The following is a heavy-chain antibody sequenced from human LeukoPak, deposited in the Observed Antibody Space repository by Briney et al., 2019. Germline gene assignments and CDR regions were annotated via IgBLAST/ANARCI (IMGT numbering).Heavy chain of an antibody. CDR3: ARGSITIFGVVIEGMDV. D-gene: IGHD3-3*01. CDR2: IIPIFGTA. J-gene: IGHJ6*02. V-gene: IGHV1-69*13. CDR1: GGTFSSYA. Sequence: RASVKVSCTASGGTFSSYAISWVRQAPGQGLEWMGGIIPIFGTANYAQKFQGRVTITADESTSTAYMELSSLRSEDTAVYYCARGSITIFGVVIEGMDVWGQGTTVIVSS.